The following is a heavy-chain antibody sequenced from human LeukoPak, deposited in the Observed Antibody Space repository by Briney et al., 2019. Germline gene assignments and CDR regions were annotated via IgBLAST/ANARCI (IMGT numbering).Heavy chain of an antibody. V-gene: IGHV3-48*03. CDR2: IRSVKTI. CDR1: GFTFSSYE. J-gene: IGHJ4*02. CDR3: ARGEYYYDSSGSGIKTFDY. Sequence: GSLRLSCAVAGFTFSSYEMNWVRQAPGKGLEWVSYIRSVKTIYYADSVKGRFTISRDNAKNSLYLQMNSLRAEDTAVYYCARGEYYYDSSGSGIKTFDYWGQGTLATVSS. D-gene: IGHD3-22*01.